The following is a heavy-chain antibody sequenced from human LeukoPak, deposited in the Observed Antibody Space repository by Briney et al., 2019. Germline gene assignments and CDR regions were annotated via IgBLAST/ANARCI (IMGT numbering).Heavy chain of an antibody. CDR1: GFTFSSYG. CDR2: IRYDGSKK. J-gene: IGHJ6*04. CDR3: AELGITMIGGV. Sequence: GGSLRLSCAASGFTFSSYGMHWVRQAPGKGLEWVAFIRYDGSKKYYADSVKGRFTISRDNSKNTLYVQINSLRAEDTAVYYCAELGITMIGGVWGKGTTVTISS. D-gene: IGHD3-10*02. V-gene: IGHV3-30*02.